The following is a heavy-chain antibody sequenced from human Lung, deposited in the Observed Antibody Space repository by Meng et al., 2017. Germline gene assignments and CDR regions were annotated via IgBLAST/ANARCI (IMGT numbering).Heavy chain of an antibody. CDR1: GYTFPDNY. Sequence: VQLGMSGAEVKTPGVSVKVSCKPSGYTFPDNYIHWVRRAPGQGLEWMGRINPKSGDTHYAQKFQARVTMTGDTSISTAYMELSGLRSDDTAMYYCARDEDISAAGKLFGDYWGQGTLVTVSS. D-gene: IGHD6-25*01. CDR2: INPKSGDT. J-gene: IGHJ4*02. V-gene: IGHV1-2*06. CDR3: ARDEDISAAGKLFGDY.